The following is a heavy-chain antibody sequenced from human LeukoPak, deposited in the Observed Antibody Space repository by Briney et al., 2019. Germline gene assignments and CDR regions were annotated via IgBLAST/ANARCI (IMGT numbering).Heavy chain of an antibody. CDR1: GYTFTSYD. D-gene: IGHD1-1*01. CDR2: MNPNSGNT. Sequence: ASVKVSCKASGYTFTSYDINWVRQATGQGLEWMGWMNPNSGNTGYAQKFQGRVTMTRNTFISTAYMELSSLRSEDTAVYYCGKNQEKGAGTLTDVFDIWGKGKMVTVFS. CDR3: GKNQEKGAGTLTDVFDI. V-gene: IGHV1-8*01. J-gene: IGHJ3*02.